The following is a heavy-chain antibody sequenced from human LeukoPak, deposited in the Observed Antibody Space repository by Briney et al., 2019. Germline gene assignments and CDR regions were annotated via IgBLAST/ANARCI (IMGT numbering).Heavy chain of an antibody. Sequence: GGSLRLSCTTSGFTFGDNTMSWFRQAPGKGLEWLGFIRSKAYGGTTEYAASVKGRFTISRDDSKSIAYLQLNSLKTEDTAVYFCSSLRYYYYYMDVWGKGTTVTVSS. CDR3: SSLRYYYYYMDV. CDR1: GFTFGDNT. J-gene: IGHJ6*03. CDR2: IRSKAYGGTT. V-gene: IGHV3-49*03.